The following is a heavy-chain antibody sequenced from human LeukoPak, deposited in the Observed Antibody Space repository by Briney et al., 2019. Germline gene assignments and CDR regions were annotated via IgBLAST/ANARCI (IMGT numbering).Heavy chain of an antibody. CDR3: ARAGSDYDILTGYFGYYYYYYMDV. CDR2: IYYSGST. D-gene: IGHD3-9*01. CDR1: GGPIRTYQ. Sequence: PSETLSLACTVSGGPIRTYQWSWIRQPPGKGLEWIGYIYYSGSTNYNPSLKSRVTISVDTSKNQFSLKLSSVTAADTAVYYCARAGSDYDILTGYFGYYYYYYMDVWGKGTTVTISS. V-gene: IGHV4-59*01. J-gene: IGHJ6*03.